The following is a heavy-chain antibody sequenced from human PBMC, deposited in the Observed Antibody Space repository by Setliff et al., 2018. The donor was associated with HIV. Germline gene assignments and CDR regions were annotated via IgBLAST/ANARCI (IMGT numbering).Heavy chain of an antibody. V-gene: IGHV4-59*08. CDR2: IYYSGST. D-gene: IGHD3-22*01. Sequence: SETLSLTCTVSGGSISNYYWSWIRQPPGKGLEWIGYIYYSGSTNYNPSLKSRVTISADTSKNQLSLKLNSVTAADTAVYYCTRITHYFDSYYFYYMDVWGKGTTVTVSS. CDR1: GGSISNYY. CDR3: TRITHYFDSYYFYYMDV. J-gene: IGHJ6*03.